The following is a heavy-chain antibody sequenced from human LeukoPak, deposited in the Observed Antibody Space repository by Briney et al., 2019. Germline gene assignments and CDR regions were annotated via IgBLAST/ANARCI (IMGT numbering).Heavy chain of an antibody. CDR2: ISAYYGNT. D-gene: IGHD1-26*01. CDR3: ARPHSGSYSWFDP. Sequence: ASVKVSCKASGYTFSNYGISWVRQAPGQGLEWMGWISAYYGNTNYAQKLQGRVTMTTDTSTSTAYMELRSLRSDDTAVYYCARPHSGSYSWFDPWGQGTLVTVSS. J-gene: IGHJ5*02. CDR1: GYTFSNYG. V-gene: IGHV1-18*01.